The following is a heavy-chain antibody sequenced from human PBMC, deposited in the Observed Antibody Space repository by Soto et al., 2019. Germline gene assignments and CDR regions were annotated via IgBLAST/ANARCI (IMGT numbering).Heavy chain of an antibody. J-gene: IGHJ6*02. Sequence: QGQLVQSGPEVKKPGASVKVSCKTSGYTFSRYGIRWVRQAPGQGLEWMGWISGYNGDTNYAQKVQGRVTMTIDTSTDTAYMALRSLTSDDTAIYYCAKNGQPPYYYYGMDVLGQGTTVTVSS. CDR3: AKNGQPPYYYYGMDV. V-gene: IGHV1-18*01. CDR1: GYTFSRYG. CDR2: ISGYNGDT. D-gene: IGHD2-8*01.